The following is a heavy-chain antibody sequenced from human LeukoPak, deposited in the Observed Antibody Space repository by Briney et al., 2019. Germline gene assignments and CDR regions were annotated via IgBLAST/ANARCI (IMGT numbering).Heavy chain of an antibody. CDR3: ARGVGSGWFGELKDYMDV. Sequence: ASVKVSCKASGYTFTSYDINWVRQATGQGLEWMGWMNPNSGNTGYAQKFQGRVTMTRNTSISTAYLELSSLRSEDTAVYYCARGVGSGWFGELKDYMDVWGKGTTVTISS. J-gene: IGHJ6*03. CDR2: MNPNSGNT. D-gene: IGHD3-10*01. CDR1: GYTFTSYD. V-gene: IGHV1-8*01.